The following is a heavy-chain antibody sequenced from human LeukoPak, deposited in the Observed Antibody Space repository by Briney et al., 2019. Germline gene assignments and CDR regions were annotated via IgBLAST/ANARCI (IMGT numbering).Heavy chain of an antibody. Sequence: GGSLRLSCAASGFTFSSYAMHWVRQAPGKGLEWVAVISYDGSNKYYADSVKGRFTISRDNAKNSLYLQMNSLRAEDTAVYYCARDLSHIAAPGEKNYWGQGTLVTVSS. J-gene: IGHJ4*02. V-gene: IGHV3-30-3*01. CDR3: ARDLSHIAAPGEKNY. D-gene: IGHD6-13*01. CDR1: GFTFSSYA. CDR2: ISYDGSNK.